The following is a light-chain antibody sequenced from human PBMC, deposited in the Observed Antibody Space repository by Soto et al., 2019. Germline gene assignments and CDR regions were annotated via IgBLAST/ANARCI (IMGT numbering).Light chain of an antibody. CDR3: QSYDSSLSGSRV. CDR1: SSNIVAGYD. CDR2: GNS. J-gene: IGLJ1*01. Sequence: QSVLTQPPSVSGAPGQRVTISCTGSSSNIVAGYDVHWYQQLPGTAPKLLIYGNSNRPSGLPDRFSGSKDCTSSSLAITGLQFEDEDDYYCQSYDSSLSGSRVFGTGTKLTVL. V-gene: IGLV1-40*01.